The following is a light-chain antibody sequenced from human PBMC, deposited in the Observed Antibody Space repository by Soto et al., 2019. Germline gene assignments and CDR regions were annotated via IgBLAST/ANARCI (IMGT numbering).Light chain of an antibody. V-gene: IGKV4-1*01. Sequence: DIVMTQSPDSLAVSLGERATINCKSSQSLLHLACYQQKPGQPPKLLIYWASTRESGVPDRFSVSASVTDFTLTISSLHAEDVAVYYCQQYYTPPVTFGQGTKVELK. J-gene: IGKJ1*01. CDR2: WAS. CDR1: QSLLH. CDR3: QQYYTPPVT.